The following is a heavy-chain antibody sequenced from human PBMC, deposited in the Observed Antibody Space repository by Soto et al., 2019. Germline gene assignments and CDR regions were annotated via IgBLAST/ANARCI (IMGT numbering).Heavy chain of an antibody. D-gene: IGHD6-19*01. CDR3: AREIAVAALFDY. V-gene: IGHV3-30-3*01. Sequence: ESGGGVVQPGRSLRLSCAASGFTFSSYAMHWVRQAPGKGLEWVAVISYDGSNKYYADSVKGRFTISRDNSKNTLYLQMNSLRAEDTAVYYCAREIAVAALFDYWGQGTLVTVSS. CDR2: ISYDGSNK. J-gene: IGHJ4*02. CDR1: GFTFSSYA.